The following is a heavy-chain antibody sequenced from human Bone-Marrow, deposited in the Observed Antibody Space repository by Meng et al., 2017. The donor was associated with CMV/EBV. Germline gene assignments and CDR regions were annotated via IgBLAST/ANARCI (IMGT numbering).Heavy chain of an antibody. CDR2: ISSSSSLL. CDR1: GFTFKSYT. V-gene: IGHV3-21*01. J-gene: IGHJ4*02. CDR3: ARSGDFWSSYFHY. Sequence: GESLKISCAASGFTFKSYTMNWVRQAPGKGLEWVSSISSSSSLLYYADSVKGRFTISRDNAQSSLYLQMNSLRAEDTALDYCARSGDFWSSYFHYWGQGTLVTVYS. D-gene: IGHD3-3*01.